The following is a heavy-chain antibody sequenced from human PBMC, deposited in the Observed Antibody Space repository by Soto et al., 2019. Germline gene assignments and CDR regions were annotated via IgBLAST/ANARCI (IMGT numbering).Heavy chain of an antibody. D-gene: IGHD6-19*01. Sequence: QVQLVESGGGVVQPGRSLRLSCAASGFTFSGYGMHWVRQAPGQGLEWVAVIWYDPNKTYYADSVKGRFTISRDNSKNTLYLQMNSLTVVDTAVYYCATDGPGSGRYFGEYWGQGTLVTVSS. CDR1: GFTFSGYG. CDR3: ATDGPGSGRYFGEY. V-gene: IGHV3-33*01. J-gene: IGHJ4*02. CDR2: IWYDPNKT.